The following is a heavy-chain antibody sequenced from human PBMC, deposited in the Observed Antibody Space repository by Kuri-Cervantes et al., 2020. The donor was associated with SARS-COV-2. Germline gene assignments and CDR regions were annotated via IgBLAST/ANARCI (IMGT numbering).Heavy chain of an antibody. CDR3: ARGREIWGIVVVPAAPFDY. V-gene: IGHV4-59*12. Sequence: SETLSLTCTVSGDSISSDYWSWIRQPPGQGLEWIGYIYYNGSTNYNPSLKSRVTISVDRSKNQFSLKLSSVTAADTAVYYCARGREIWGIVVVPAAPFDYWGQGTLVTVSS. CDR2: IYYNGST. J-gene: IGHJ4*02. D-gene: IGHD2-2*01. CDR1: GDSISSDY.